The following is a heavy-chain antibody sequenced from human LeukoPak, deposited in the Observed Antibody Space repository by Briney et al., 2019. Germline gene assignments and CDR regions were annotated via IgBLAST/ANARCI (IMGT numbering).Heavy chain of an antibody. V-gene: IGHV4-34*01. CDR1: GGSFSGYY. D-gene: IGHD6-19*01. J-gene: IGHJ5*02. Sequence: SETLSLTCAVYGGSFSGYYWSWIRQPPGKGLEWIGEINHSGSTNYNPPLKSRVTISVDTSKNQFSLKLSSVTAADTAVYYCARASRDAIEVAGTGNWFDPWGQGTLVTVSS. CDR2: INHSGST. CDR3: ARASRDAIEVAGTGNWFDP.